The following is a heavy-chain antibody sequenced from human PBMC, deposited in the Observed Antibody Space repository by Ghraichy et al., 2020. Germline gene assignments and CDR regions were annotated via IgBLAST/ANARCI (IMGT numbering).Heavy chain of an antibody. CDR2: IYYTGCTT. Sequence: SQTLSLTCTVSGASIISNSIYWGWIRQPPGKGLEWIGSIYYTGCTTYFNTSLKSRVTMSVDTSKNQFSLRLNSVTAADTAIYYCARRPPSSSYYFDYWGQGTLVTVSS. V-gene: IGHV4-39*01. CDR1: GASIISNSIY. D-gene: IGHD6-6*01. J-gene: IGHJ4*02. CDR3: ARRPPSSSYYFDY.